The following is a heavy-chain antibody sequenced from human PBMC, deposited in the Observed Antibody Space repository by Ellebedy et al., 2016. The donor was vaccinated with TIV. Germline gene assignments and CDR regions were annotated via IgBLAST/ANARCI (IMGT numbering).Heavy chain of an antibody. CDR2: IIPIFGTA. Sequence: SVKVSXXASGGTFSSYAISWVRQAPGQGLEWMGGIIPIFGTANYAQKFQGRVTITRDTSASTAYMELSSLRSEDTAVYYCARASAVAGPGGYWGQGTLVTVSS. CDR3: ARASAVAGPGGY. CDR1: GGTFSSYA. V-gene: IGHV1-69*05. D-gene: IGHD6-19*01. J-gene: IGHJ4*02.